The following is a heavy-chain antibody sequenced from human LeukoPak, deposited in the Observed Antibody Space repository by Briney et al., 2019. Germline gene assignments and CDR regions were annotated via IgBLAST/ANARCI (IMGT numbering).Heavy chain of an antibody. Sequence: GGSLRLSCAASEFAFSSYSMNWFRQAPGKGLEWVASITSGSKYIFYADSVRGRFTISRDNAENSLFLHMKSLRADDTGVYFCARDEETVAGLSGFDLWGQGTLVTVSS. CDR3: ARDEETVAGLSGFDL. V-gene: IGHV3-21*01. CDR2: ITSGSKYI. D-gene: IGHD6-19*01. J-gene: IGHJ4*02. CDR1: EFAFSSYS.